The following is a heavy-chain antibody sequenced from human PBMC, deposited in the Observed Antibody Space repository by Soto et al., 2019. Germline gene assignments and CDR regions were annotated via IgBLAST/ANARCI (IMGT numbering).Heavy chain of an antibody. D-gene: IGHD1-26*01. J-gene: IGHJ4*02. CDR1: GGSITTGVF. Sequence: VQLTESGPGLVRPSGTLSLTCDVSGGSITTGVFWTWVRQFPGRGVEWFGEIAHDGHTTYNPSLSGRVTMSVDLSNSEFSLNVASVNAAETSVYFCAGGSDYDYWGQGTLVTVSS. V-gene: IGHV4-4*02. CDR3: AGGSDYDY. CDR2: IAHDGHT.